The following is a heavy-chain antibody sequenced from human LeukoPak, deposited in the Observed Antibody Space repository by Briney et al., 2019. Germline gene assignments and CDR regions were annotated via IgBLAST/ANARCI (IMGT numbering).Heavy chain of an antibody. CDR3: ARENFQY. J-gene: IGHJ4*02. Sequence: PGGSLRLSCAASGFTFSSYAMSWVRQAPGKGLEWVANIKPDGSDQYYVDSVKGRFTISRDNAKNSLYLQMNSLRAEDTAVYYCARENFQYWAQGTLVTVSS. CDR2: IKPDGSDQ. CDR1: GFTFSSYA. V-gene: IGHV3-7*04.